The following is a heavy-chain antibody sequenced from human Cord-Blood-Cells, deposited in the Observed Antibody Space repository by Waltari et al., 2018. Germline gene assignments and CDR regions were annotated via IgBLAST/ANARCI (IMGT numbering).Heavy chain of an antibody. Sequence: QVQLVQSGAEVKKPGASVKVSCKVSGYTLTELSMHGVRQAPGKGLEWMGGFDPEDGETIYAQKFQGRVTMTEDTSTDTAYMELSSLGSEDTAVYYCATDLSDTVTRRYYYYYGMDVWGQGTTVTVSS. V-gene: IGHV1-24*01. D-gene: IGHD4-4*01. CDR3: ATDLSDTVTRRYYYYYGMDV. CDR2: FDPEDGET. J-gene: IGHJ6*02. CDR1: GYTLTELS.